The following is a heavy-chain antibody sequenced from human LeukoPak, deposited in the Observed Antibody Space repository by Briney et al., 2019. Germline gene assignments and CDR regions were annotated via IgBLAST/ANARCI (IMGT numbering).Heavy chain of an antibody. V-gene: IGHV3-30-3*02. Sequence: GGSLRLSCAASGFTLSSYAMHWVRQAPGKGLEWVAVISYDGSNKYYADSVKGRFTISRDNSKNTLYLQMNSLRAEDTAVYYCAKWRTKAPLFDYWGQGTLVTVSS. CDR2: ISYDGSNK. CDR3: AKWRTKAPLFDY. J-gene: IGHJ4*02. CDR1: GFTLSSYA.